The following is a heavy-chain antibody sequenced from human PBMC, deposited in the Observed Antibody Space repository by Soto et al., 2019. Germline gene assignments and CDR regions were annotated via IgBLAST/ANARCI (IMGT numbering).Heavy chain of an antibody. V-gene: IGHV1-2*02. CDR3: ARPPEYITYCYYLDS. J-gene: IGHJ4*02. D-gene: IGHD3-10*01. CDR1: GYSLIDYY. CDR2: ISPKSGTI. Sequence: ASVKVSCKASGYSLIDYYTHWVRQAPGQGLEWMGRISPKSGTINYAQKFQGRVTLTWDTSLNTAYMELSSLRSDDTALYYWARPPEYITYCYYLDSCREGTQVTVSS.